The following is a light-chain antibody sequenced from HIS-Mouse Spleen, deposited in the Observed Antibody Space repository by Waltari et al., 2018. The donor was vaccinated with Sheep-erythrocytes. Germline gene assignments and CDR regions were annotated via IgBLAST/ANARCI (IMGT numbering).Light chain of an antibody. J-gene: IGKJ5*01. CDR2: AAS. CDR1: QGIRSW. CDR3: QQANSFPIT. Sequence: DIQMTQSPSSVSASVGDRVTITCRASQGIRSWLAWYQQKPGKAPKPLIYAASSLQSWVPARCSGSGSGTDFTLTISSLQPEDFATYYCQQANSFPITFGQGTRLEIK. V-gene: IGKV1-12*01.